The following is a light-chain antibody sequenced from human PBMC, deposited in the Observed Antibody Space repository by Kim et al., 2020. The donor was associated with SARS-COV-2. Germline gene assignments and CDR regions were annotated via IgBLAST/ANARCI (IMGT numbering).Light chain of an antibody. CDR2: GAS. V-gene: IGKV3-20*01. J-gene: IGKJ4*01. Sequence: EIVLTQSPGTLSLSPGERATLSCRASQSVGSDYLAWYQQKPGQAPRLFIYGASSRATGIPDRFSGSGSGTDFTLTISRLEPEDFAVYYCEQYDSSITFGGGDKVDIK. CDR1: QSVGSDY. CDR3: EQYDSSIT.